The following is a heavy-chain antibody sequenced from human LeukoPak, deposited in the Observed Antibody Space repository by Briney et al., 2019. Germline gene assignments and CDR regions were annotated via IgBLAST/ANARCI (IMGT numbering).Heavy chain of an antibody. CDR1: GNTFTGYY. J-gene: IGHJ5*02. CDR2: INPNSGGT. CDR3: ARVRHGDQPLLYGANWFDP. V-gene: IGHV1-2*04. Sequence: GASVKVSCKTSGNTFTGYYMHWVRQAPGQGLEWMGWINPNSGGTHYAQKFQGWVTMTRDTSISTAYMERSSLKSDDTAVYYCARVRHGDQPLLYGANWFDPWGQGTLVTVSS. D-gene: IGHD2-2*02.